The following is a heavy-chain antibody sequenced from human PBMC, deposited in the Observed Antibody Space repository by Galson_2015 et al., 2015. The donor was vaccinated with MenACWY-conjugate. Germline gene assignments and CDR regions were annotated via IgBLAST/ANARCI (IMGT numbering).Heavy chain of an antibody. D-gene: IGHD6-19*01. Sequence: LSLTCSVSGASISTDYWSWIRQPPGKGLEWIGYIYYSGSTKYNPSLKTRVTMSLDTSENQFSLKLSSVTAADTAVYYCARWVAVKMIEYCGQGTLVTVSS. CDR1: GASISTDY. V-gene: IGHV4-59*01. J-gene: IGHJ4*02. CDR3: ARWVAVKMIEY. CDR2: IYYSGST.